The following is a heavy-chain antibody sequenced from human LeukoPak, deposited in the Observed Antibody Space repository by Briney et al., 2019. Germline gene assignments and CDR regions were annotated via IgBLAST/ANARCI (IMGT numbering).Heavy chain of an antibody. CDR3: AKDPLIRFDY. J-gene: IGHJ4*02. V-gene: IGHV3-23*01. CDR1: GFTFTKCA. CDR2: ITATGDTA. D-gene: IGHD3-10*01. Sequence: PGGSLRLSCVASGFTFTKCAMSWIRQAPGKGLEWVAIITATGDTAYYADSVKGRFTISRDNSRNTVYMQMDSLRAEDTAVYYCAKDPLIRFDYWGQGTLVTVSS.